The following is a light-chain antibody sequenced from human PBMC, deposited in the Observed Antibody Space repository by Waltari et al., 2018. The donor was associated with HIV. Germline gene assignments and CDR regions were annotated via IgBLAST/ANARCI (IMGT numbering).Light chain of an antibody. Sequence: DIQMTQSPSSLSAFIGDRVTITCRSSQNIRSNLNWYQQKPGKAPRLLIYAASSLQSGVPSRFSGSGSGTDFTLTISRLQAEDVAVYHCQQYYRVPPTFGGGTKVEIK. CDR1: QNIRSN. CDR3: QQYYRVPPT. CDR2: AAS. J-gene: IGKJ4*01. V-gene: IGKV1-39*01.